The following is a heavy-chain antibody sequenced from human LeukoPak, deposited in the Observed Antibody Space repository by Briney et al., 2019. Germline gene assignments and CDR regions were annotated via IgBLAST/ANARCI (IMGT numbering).Heavy chain of an antibody. CDR1: GFTVNSYY. Sequence: GGSLRLSCAVSGFTVNSYYMSWVRQAPGKGLEWVSVIYTGDHTYYADSVKGRFTFSRDNSRNTLYLQMNSLRVEDTAVYYCAKGGSGWYPGFDYWGQGTLVTVSS. D-gene: IGHD6-19*01. CDR2: IYTGDHT. CDR3: AKGGSGWYPGFDY. J-gene: IGHJ4*02. V-gene: IGHV3-53*01.